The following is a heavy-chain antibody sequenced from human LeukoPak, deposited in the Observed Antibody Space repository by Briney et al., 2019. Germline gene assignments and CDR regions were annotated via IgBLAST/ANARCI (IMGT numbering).Heavy chain of an antibody. D-gene: IGHD3-10*01. CDR1: GESFSGYY. Sequence: SETLSLTCAVYGESFSGYYWSWIRQPPGKGLEWIGEINHSGSTNYNPSLKSRVTISVDTSKNQFSLKLSSVTAADTAVYYCAREYRFGDSFDYWGQGTLVTVSS. J-gene: IGHJ4*02. CDR3: AREYRFGDSFDY. V-gene: IGHV4-34*01. CDR2: INHSGST.